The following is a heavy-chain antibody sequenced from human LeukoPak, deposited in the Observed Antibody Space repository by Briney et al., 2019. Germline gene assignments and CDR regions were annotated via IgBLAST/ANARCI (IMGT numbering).Heavy chain of an antibody. J-gene: IGHJ6*03. D-gene: IGHD2-2*01. CDR3: ASSPRGIVVVPAANYYYMDV. Sequence: PGGSLRLSCAASGFTFSSYAMSWVRQAPGKGLEWVSAISGSGDSTYYADSVKGRFTISRDNSKNTLYLQMNSLRAEDTAIYYCASSPRGIVVVPAANYYYMDVWGKGTTVTVSS. CDR1: GFTFSSYA. V-gene: IGHV3-23*01. CDR2: ISGSGDST.